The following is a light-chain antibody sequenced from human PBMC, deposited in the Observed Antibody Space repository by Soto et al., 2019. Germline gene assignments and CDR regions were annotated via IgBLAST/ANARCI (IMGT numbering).Light chain of an antibody. CDR1: QSVSTSN. Sequence: IVLTQSPGTLSSSPGERATLSCRASQSVSTSNLAWYQQRPGQAPRLLIYGASRRATGIPDRFSGSGSGTEFTLTISSLQSEDFAVYYCQQYNNWPPTFGQGTKVDIK. J-gene: IGKJ1*01. CDR2: GAS. V-gene: IGKV3D-15*01. CDR3: QQYNNWPPT.